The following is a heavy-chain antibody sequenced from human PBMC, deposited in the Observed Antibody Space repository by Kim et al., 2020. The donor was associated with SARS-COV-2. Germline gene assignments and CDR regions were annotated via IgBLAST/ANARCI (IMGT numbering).Heavy chain of an antibody. CDR1: GYTFTSSG. CDR2: ISAYNGNT. D-gene: IGHD3-16*01. CDR3: AKVHGGVPSLLPQDWFDP. J-gene: IGHJ5*02. V-gene: IGHV1-18*01. Sequence: ASVKVSCKASGYTFTSSGINWVRQAPGQGLEWMGWISAYNGNTNYAQNLQGRVTMTTDTSTSTAYMELRSLRSDDTAVYYCAKVHGGVPSLLPQDWFDPWGQGTLVTVSS.